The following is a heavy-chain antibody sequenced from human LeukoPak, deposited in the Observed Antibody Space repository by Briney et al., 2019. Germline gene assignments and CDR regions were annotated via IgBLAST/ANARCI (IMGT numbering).Heavy chain of an antibody. CDR1: GGSISRSSYY. D-gene: IGHD3-10*01. J-gene: IGHJ3*02. Sequence: SETLSLTCTVSGGSISRSSYYWGWIRQPQVKGLEWIGAVYYSGIIYYNPSLNSRVIISVDTSKNQFSLKLSSVTAADTAVYYCARLPITMFRDASFDIWGQGTMVTVSS. V-gene: IGHV4-39*01. CDR2: VYYSGII. CDR3: ARLPITMFRDASFDI.